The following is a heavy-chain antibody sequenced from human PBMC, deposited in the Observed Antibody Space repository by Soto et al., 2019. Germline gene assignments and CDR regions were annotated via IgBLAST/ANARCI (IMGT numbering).Heavy chain of an antibody. V-gene: IGHV3-21*01. CDR3: ARDSITIFGVVITTLYYYGMDV. CDR1: GFTFSSYS. D-gene: IGHD3-3*01. CDR2: ISSSSSYI. Sequence: LRRSCAASGFTFSSYSMNWVRQAPGKGLEWVSSISSSSSYIYYADSVKGRFTISRDNAKNSLYLQMNSLRAEDTAVYYCARDSITIFGVVITTLYYYGMDVWGQGTTVTVSS. J-gene: IGHJ6*02.